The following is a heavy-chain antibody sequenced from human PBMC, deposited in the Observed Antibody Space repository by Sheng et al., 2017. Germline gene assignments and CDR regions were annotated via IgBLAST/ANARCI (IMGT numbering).Heavy chain of an antibody. CDR3: ARALYYYYYYMDV. V-gene: IGHV4-39*07. D-gene: IGHD2-15*01. CDR2: IYYSGST. CDR1: GGSISSSSYY. Sequence: QLQLQESGPGLVKPSETLSLTCTVSGGSISSSSYYWGWIRQPPGKGLEWIGSIYYSGSTYYNPSLKSRVTISVDTSKNQFSLKLSSVTAADMAVYYCARALYYYYYYMDVWGQGTTVTVSS. J-gene: IGHJ6*03.